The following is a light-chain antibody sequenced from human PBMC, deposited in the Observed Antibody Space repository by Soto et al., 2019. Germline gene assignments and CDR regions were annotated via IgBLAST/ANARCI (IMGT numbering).Light chain of an antibody. CDR2: GAS. V-gene: IGKV3-15*01. CDR1: QSISSN. Sequence: EIVLTQSPATLPVSPGERATLSCRASQSISSNLAWYQQQPGQAPRLLIYGASTRATDIPARFSGSGSGTEFSLNISSLQSEDCAVYYCQQYNNWPRTFGQGTKVEIK. J-gene: IGKJ1*01. CDR3: QQYNNWPRT.